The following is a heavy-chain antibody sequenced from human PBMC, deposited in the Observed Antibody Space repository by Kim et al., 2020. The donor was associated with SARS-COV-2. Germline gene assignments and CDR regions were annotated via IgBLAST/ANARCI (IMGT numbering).Heavy chain of an antibody. V-gene: IGHV1-2*02. CDR3: ARVSFGYSDSSGGAFDI. CDR1: GYTFTGYY. D-gene: IGHD3-22*01. Sequence: ASVKVSCKASGYTFTGYYVYWVRQAPGQGLEWMGWINPNSGGIQYAQKFQDRVTMTRDTSISTAYMELSSLRSDDTAMYYCARVSFGYSDSSGGAFDIWGRGTMVTVSS. J-gene: IGHJ3*02. CDR2: INPNSGGI.